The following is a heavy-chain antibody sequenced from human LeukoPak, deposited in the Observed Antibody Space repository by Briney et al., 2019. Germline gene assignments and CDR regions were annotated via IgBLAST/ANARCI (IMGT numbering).Heavy chain of an antibody. CDR3: ARREYYYDSSGYGYWYFDL. J-gene: IGHJ2*01. V-gene: IGHV4-59*01. D-gene: IGHD3-22*01. CDR1: GGSISSYY. Sequence: SETLSLTCTVSGGSISSYYWSWIRQPPGKGLEWIGYIYYSGSTNYNPSLKSRVTISVDTSKNQFSLKLSSVTAADTAVYYCARREYYYDSSGYGYWYFDLWGRGTLVTVSS. CDR2: IYYSGST.